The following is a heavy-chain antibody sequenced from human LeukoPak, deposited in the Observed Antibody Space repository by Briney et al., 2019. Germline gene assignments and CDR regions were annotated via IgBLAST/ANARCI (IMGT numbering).Heavy chain of an antibody. Sequence: TSETLSLTCTVSGGSISSYYWSWIRQSPGKGLEWIGSIYHSGSTYYNPSLKSRVTISVDTSKNQFSLKLSSVTAADTAVYYCARDLVDTAMVDWGQGTLVTVSS. V-gene: IGHV4-59*12. CDR1: GGSISSYY. J-gene: IGHJ4*02. D-gene: IGHD5-18*01. CDR3: ARDLVDTAMVD. CDR2: IYHSGST.